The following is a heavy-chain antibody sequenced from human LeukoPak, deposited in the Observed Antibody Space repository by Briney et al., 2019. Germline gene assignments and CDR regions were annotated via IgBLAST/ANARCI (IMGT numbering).Heavy chain of an antibody. CDR2: ISRSGGST. J-gene: IGHJ4*02. V-gene: IGHV3-23*01. CDR3: AKDLFAVTTATDY. D-gene: IGHD4-17*01. Sequence: GGSLRLSCAASGFTFSSYAISWVRQAPGQGLEWVSTISRSGGSTYYADSVKGRFTISRDNSKNTLYLQMNSLRAEDTAVYYCAKDLFAVTTATDYWGQGTLVTVSS. CDR1: GFTFSSYA.